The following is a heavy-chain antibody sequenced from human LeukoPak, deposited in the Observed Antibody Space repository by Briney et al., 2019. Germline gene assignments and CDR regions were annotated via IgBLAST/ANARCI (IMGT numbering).Heavy chain of an antibody. CDR1: GYTLTELS. J-gene: IGHJ4*02. D-gene: IGHD6-13*01. V-gene: IGHV1-24*01. Sequence: ASVKVSCKVSGYTLTELSMHWVRQAPGKGLEWMGGFDPEDGETIYAQKFQGRVTMTEDTSTDTAYMELRNLRSDDTAVYYCTRDHSSSCQLFDYWGQGTLVTVSS. CDR3: TRDHSSSCQLFDY. CDR2: FDPEDGET.